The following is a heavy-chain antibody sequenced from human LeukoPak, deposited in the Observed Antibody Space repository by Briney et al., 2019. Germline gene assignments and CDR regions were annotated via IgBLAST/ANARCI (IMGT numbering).Heavy chain of an antibody. V-gene: IGHV1-3*01. CDR1: GYIFAKYV. CDR2: IKAGNGDT. Sequence: ASVKVSCKASGYIFAKYVVHWVRQAPGQRPEWMGWIKAGNGDTKYSQNFQDRLTITRDTSASTVYMELSSLTSEDTALYYCARDDCGDTCYPGGYWGQGTLVTVSS. J-gene: IGHJ4*02. CDR3: ARDDCGDTCYPGGY. D-gene: IGHD2-21*01.